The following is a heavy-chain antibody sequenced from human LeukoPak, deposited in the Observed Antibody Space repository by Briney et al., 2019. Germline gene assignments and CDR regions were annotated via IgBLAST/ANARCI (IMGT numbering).Heavy chain of an antibody. J-gene: IGHJ4*02. CDR2: ISYSGGT. V-gene: IGHV4-59*01. CDR3: ARFTYVVGFDY. CDR1: GASISSYY. Sequence: PSETLSLTCTVSGASISSYYWSWIRQPPGKGLEWIGYISYSGGTNYNPSLKSRVTISVDTSKNQFSLKVSSVTAADTAVYYCARFTYVVGFDYWGQGTLVTVSS. D-gene: IGHD2-15*01.